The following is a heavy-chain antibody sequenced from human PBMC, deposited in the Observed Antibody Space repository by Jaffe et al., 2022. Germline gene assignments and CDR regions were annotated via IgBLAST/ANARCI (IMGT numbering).Heavy chain of an antibody. CDR1: GFTFSSYA. J-gene: IGHJ5*02. Sequence: EVQLLESGGGLVQPGGSLRLSCAASGFTFSSYAMSWVRQAPGKGLEWVSAISGSGGSTYYADSVKGRFTISRDNSKNTLYLQMNSLRAEDTAVYYCAKDPEYSSLAEGWFDPWGQGTLVTVSS. D-gene: IGHD6-6*01. CDR2: ISGSGGST. V-gene: IGHV3-23*01. CDR3: AKDPEYSSLAEGWFDP.